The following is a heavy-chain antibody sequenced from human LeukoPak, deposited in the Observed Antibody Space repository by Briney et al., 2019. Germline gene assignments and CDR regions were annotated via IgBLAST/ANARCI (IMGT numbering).Heavy chain of an antibody. Sequence: GGSLRLSCATSGFTFSSYAMSWVRQAPGKGLEWVPSISGSGGNTYYADSVKGRFTISRDYSKNTLYLQMNSLRTEETAVYYCAKGPAMVRGTFDPWGQGTLVTVSS. D-gene: IGHD3-10*01. V-gene: IGHV3-23*01. J-gene: IGHJ5*02. CDR2: ISGSGGNT. CDR1: GFTFSSYA. CDR3: AKGPAMVRGTFDP.